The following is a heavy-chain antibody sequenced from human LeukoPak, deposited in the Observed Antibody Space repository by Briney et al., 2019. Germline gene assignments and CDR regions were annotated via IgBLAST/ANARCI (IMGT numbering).Heavy chain of an antibody. V-gene: IGHV1-3*01. Sequence: ASVKVSCKASGYTFTNYAIHWVRQAPGQRPEWMGWINAGTGDTRYLQRFQGRVTISRDTSASAVYMELSSLTYEDTAVFYCARGPIAAVAFFDYWGQGPWSPSPQ. CDR1: GYTFTNYA. J-gene: IGHJ4*02. CDR3: ARGPIAAVAFFDY. CDR2: INAGTGDT. D-gene: IGHD6-13*01.